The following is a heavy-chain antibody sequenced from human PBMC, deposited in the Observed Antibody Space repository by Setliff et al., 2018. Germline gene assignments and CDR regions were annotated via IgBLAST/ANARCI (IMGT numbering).Heavy chain of an antibody. CDR3: VRDRAAIVVGPPTAAFDI. Sequence: PSVKVSCKTSGYTFTNYGINWVRQAPGQGLEWMGWTSAYAQKFQGRVTMTTDTSTGTAYMEVRSLRSDDTAQYYCVRDRAAIVVGPPTAAFDIWGQGTMVTVSS. D-gene: IGHD2-2*01. CDR2: TSA. CDR1: GYTFTNYG. J-gene: IGHJ3*02. V-gene: IGHV1-18*01.